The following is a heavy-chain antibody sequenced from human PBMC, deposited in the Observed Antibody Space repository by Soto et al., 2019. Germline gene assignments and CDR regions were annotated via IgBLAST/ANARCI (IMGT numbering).Heavy chain of an antibody. J-gene: IGHJ6*02. D-gene: IGHD2-2*01. CDR3: ARGCISTSCLYYYGMDV. V-gene: IGHV3-48*01. Sequence: PGGSMRLSCAASGFTFSSYSMNWVRQAQGKGLEWVSYISSSSITIYYADSVKGRFTISRDNSKNTLYLQMNSLRAEDTAVYYCARGCISTSCLYYYGMDVWGQGTTVTVSS. CDR2: ISSSSITI. CDR1: GFTFSSYS.